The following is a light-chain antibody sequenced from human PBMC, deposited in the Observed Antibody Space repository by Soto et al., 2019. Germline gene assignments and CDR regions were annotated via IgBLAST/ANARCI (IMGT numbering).Light chain of an antibody. Sequence: QSALTRPPSASGSLGQAVTISCTGTSSDVGGYNFVSWYQQHPGKAPKLMIYEVSKRPSGVPDRFFGSKSGNTASLTVYGLQAEDEADYYCSSFAGSTVVFGGGTKLTVL. V-gene: IGLV2-8*01. CDR2: EVS. CDR3: SSFAGSTVV. J-gene: IGLJ2*01. CDR1: SSDVGGYNF.